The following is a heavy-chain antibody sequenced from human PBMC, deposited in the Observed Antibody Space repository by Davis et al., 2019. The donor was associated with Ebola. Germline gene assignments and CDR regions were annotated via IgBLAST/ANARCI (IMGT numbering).Heavy chain of an antibody. CDR2: INQDASGK. CDR3: ARGRYTSGWYPDYFDC. J-gene: IGHJ4*02. D-gene: IGHD6-19*01. V-gene: IGHV3-7*01. Sequence: GESLKISCAASGFTFRSYWMTWVRQAPGKGLEWVAHINQDASGKYYLDSVKGRFTISRDNADNSLYVQMNNLRIEDTAVYFCARGRYTSGWYPDYFDCWGQGTLVTVSS. CDR1: GFTFRSYW.